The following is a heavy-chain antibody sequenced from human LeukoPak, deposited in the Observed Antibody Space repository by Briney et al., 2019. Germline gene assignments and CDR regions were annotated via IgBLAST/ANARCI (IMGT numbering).Heavy chain of an antibody. CDR2: IKQDGSEK. Sequence: GGSLRLSCAASGFTFSSYWMSWVRQAPGKGLEWVANIKQDGSEKYYVDSVKGRFTISRDNAKNSLYLQMNSLRAEDTAVYYCARSALGSSGYYRSFMDVWGKGTTVTVSS. CDR1: GFTFSSYW. D-gene: IGHD3-22*01. CDR3: ARSALGSSGYYRSFMDV. J-gene: IGHJ6*03. V-gene: IGHV3-7*01.